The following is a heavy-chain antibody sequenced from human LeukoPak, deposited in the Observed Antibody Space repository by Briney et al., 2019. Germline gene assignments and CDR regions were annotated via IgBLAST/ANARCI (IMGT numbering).Heavy chain of an antibody. D-gene: IGHD3-10*01. J-gene: IGHJ4*02. CDR3: ARDPNGSGSYFDY. CDR2: IYYSGST. Sequence: KPSETLSLTCTVSGGSISSYYWSWIRQPPGKGLEWIGYIYYSGSTNYNPSLKSRVTISVDTSKNQFSLKLSSVTAADTAVYYCARDPNGSGSYFDYWGQGTLVTVSS. V-gene: IGHV4-59*01. CDR1: GGSISSYY.